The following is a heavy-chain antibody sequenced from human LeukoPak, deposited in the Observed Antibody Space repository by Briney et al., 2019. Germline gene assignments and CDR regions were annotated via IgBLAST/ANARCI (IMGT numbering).Heavy chain of an antibody. V-gene: IGHV1-18*01. J-gene: IGHJ4*02. CDR1: GYSFVGYG. D-gene: IGHD6-13*01. CDR3: AREHSSSWDQFDS. Sequence: GASVKVSCKACGYSFVGYGITWVRQAPGQGLEWMGWFNPENGNTNYAQKVQGRVTMTADTSTSTSYMELRSLRSDDTAVYYCAREHSSSWDQFDSWGQGTLVTVSS. CDR2: FNPENGNT.